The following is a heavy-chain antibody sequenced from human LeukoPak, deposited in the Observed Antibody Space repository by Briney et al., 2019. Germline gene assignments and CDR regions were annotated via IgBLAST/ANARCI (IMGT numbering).Heavy chain of an antibody. CDR2: ISGSGGST. V-gene: IGHV3-23*01. Sequence: PGGSLRLSCAASGFTFSSYAMSWVRQASGKGLEWVSAISGSGGSTYYADSVKGRFTISRDNSKNTLYLQMNSLRAEDTAVYYCAKDFPPIAAAGHYFDYWGQGTLVTVSS. J-gene: IGHJ4*02. CDR3: AKDFPPIAAAGHYFDY. CDR1: GFTFSSYA. D-gene: IGHD6-13*01.